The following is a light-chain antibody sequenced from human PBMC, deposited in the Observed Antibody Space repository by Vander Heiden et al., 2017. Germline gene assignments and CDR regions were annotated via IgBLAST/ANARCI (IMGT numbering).Light chain of an antibody. J-gene: IGKJ4*01. CDR2: PAS. Sequence: DIQFTQSPSFLSASVGDRVTITSPASHAIRSHLAWYQQRPGKSTKLLIFPASTVQSGVTSRFSGRAYGTEVTLTISSLLPEDCAPEYGQHLHNFPVLTVGGGTKAEIK. V-gene: IGKV1-9*01. CDR1: HAIRSH. CDR3: QHLHNFPVLT.